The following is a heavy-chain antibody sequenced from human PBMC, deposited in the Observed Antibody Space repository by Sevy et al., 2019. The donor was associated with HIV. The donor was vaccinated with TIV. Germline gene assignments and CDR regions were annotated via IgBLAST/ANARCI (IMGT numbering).Heavy chain of an antibody. CDR1: GFTVGYAW. V-gene: IGHV3-15*01. D-gene: IGHD2-8*01. CDR3: STDPIIVLLVTDGMDV. Sequence: GGSLRLSCAASGFTVGYAWMSWVRQAPGKGLEWVGRIKARADGGTTDYAAPVKGRFTISRDDSKNTLYLQMNSLKAEDTAVYYCSTDPIIVLLVTDGMDVWGQGTTVTVSS. CDR2: IKARADGGTT. J-gene: IGHJ6*02.